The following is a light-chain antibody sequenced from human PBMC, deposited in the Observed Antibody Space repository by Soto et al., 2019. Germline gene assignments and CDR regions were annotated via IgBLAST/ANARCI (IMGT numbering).Light chain of an antibody. Sequence: QAVVTQPPSVSGAPGQRVTISCTGSSSNIGAGYDVHWYQHLPGTAPKLLIYGNNNRPSGVPDRFSGSKSGTSASLAITGLQAEDEADYYCQSYDSSLSVYVVFGGGTKLTVL. CDR2: GNN. J-gene: IGLJ2*01. CDR3: QSYDSSLSVYVV. CDR1: SSNIGAGYD. V-gene: IGLV1-40*01.